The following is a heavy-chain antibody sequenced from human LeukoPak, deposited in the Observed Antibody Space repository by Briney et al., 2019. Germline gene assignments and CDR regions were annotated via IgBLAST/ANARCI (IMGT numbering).Heavy chain of an antibody. CDR3: ARDRGADGYNTYGMDV. V-gene: IGHV3-30-3*01. J-gene: IGHJ6*02. CDR1: GFTFSSYA. Sequence: PGGSLRLSCAASGFTFSSYAMHWVRQAPGKGLEWVAVISYDGSNKYYADSVKGRFTISRDNSKNTLYLQMNSLRAEDTAVYYCARDRGADGYNTYGMDVWGQGTTVTVSS. CDR2: ISYDGSNK. D-gene: IGHD5-24*01.